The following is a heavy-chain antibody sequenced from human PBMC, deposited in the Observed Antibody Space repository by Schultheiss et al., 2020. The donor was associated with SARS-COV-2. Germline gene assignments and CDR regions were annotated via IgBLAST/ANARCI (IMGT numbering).Heavy chain of an antibody. Sequence: SETLSLTCAVSGGSISSSNWWSWVRQPPGKGLEWIGSIYYSGSTYYNPSLKSRVTISVDTSKNQFSLKLSSVTAADTAVYYCARGGSYYHYYGMDVWGQGTTVTVSS. CDR1: GGSISSSNW. V-gene: IGHV4-4*02. CDR2: IYYSGST. D-gene: IGHD3-16*01. J-gene: IGHJ6*02. CDR3: ARGGSYYHYYGMDV.